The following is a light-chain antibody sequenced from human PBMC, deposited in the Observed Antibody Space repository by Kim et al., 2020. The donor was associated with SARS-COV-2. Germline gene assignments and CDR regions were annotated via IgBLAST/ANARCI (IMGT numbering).Light chain of an antibody. CDR3: QQRRYWPRT. J-gene: IGKJ1*01. V-gene: IGKV3-11*01. Sequence: LSPGERAALPCRASQNIETYLAWYQQKPGQAPRLVIYDSSYRATGIPARFSGSGSGTDFTLAISSLEPEDFAVYYCQQRRYWPRTFGQGTKVDIK. CDR1: QNIETY. CDR2: DSS.